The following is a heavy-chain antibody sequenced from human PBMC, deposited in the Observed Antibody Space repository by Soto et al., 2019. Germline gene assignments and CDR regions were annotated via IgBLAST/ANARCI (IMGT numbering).Heavy chain of an antibody. CDR1: GDTFKNCV. J-gene: IGHJ6*02. CDR3: AAEVGVGKVSVV. D-gene: IGHD1-26*01. V-gene: IGHV1-69*01. CDR2: IIPLFGTT. Sequence: QVQVVQSGVEVRRPGSSVKVSCKASGDTFKNCVISWVRQAPGQGLEWMGGIIPLFGTTDFAQRFQGRLTITTEDSTTSAYLEMSRLRAGDTATYYCAAEVGVGKVSVVWGQGTTVIVSS.